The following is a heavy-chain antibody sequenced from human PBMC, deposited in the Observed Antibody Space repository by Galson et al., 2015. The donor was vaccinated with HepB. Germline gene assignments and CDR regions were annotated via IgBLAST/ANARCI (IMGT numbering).Heavy chain of an antibody. J-gene: IGHJ4*02. CDR3: ARDWLWSNSGYIGVAEY. D-gene: IGHD5-12*01. CDR2: ISGSDDNT. V-gene: IGHV3-23*01. Sequence: SLRLSCAASGFIFNNYAMTWVRQGPGKGLEWVSIISGSDDNTYYADSVKGRFTVSRDNSKNTLYLQMNSLRDEDTAIYYCARDWLWSNSGYIGVAEYWGQGTLVTVSS. CDR1: GFIFNNYA.